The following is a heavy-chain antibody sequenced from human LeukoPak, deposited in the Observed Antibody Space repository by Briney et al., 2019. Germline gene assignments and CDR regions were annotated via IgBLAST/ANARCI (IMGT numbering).Heavy chain of an antibody. CDR1: GFTFDDYA. V-gene: IGHV3-9*01. CDR2: ISWNSGSI. Sequence: PGGSLRLSCAASGFTFDDYAMHWVRQAPGKGLEWVSGISWNSGSIGYADSVKGRFTISRDNAKNSVYLQMHSLRAEDTAVYYCPRCRGSGRSGWYFDFWGRGTLVTVS. D-gene: IGHD6-19*01. CDR3: PRCRGSGRSGWYFDF. J-gene: IGHJ2*01.